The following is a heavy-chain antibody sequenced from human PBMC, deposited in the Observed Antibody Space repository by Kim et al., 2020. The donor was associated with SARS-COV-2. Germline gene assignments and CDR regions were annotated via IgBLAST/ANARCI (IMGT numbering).Heavy chain of an antibody. Sequence: GGSLRLSCAASGFTFSSYRMHWVRQAPGKGLEWVAVISYDGSNKYYADSVKGRFTISRDNSKNTLYLQMNSLRAEDTAVYYCAKEGNGPYYYGSGSYPSFDPWGQGTLVTVSS. CDR3: AKEGNGPYYYGSGSYPSFDP. J-gene: IGHJ5*02. D-gene: IGHD3-10*01. V-gene: IGHV3-30*18. CDR2: ISYDGSNK. CDR1: GFTFSSYR.